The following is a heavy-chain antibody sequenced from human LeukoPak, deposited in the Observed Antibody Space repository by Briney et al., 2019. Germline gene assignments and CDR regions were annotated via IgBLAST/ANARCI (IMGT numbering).Heavy chain of an antibody. CDR2: ISSTTSYI. CDR3: ARGRLDGGYSYLDWFDP. V-gene: IGHV3-21*01. CDR1: GXTFSSYS. D-gene: IGHD5-18*01. Sequence: GGSLRLPCAASGXTFSSYSMTWVRQAPGMGLEWVSSISSTTSYIYYADSVKGRFTISRDNAKNSMYLQMNSLRAEDTALYYCARGRLDGGYSYLDWFDPWGQGTLVTVSS. J-gene: IGHJ5*02.